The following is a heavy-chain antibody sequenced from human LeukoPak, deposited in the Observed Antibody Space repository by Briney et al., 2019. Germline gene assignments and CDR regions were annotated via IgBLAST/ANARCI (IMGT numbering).Heavy chain of an antibody. D-gene: IGHD1-26*01. CDR2: IYYSGST. J-gene: IGHJ4*02. CDR1: GGSISSYY. Sequence: TSETLSLTSTVSGGSISSYYWSWLRQPPGKGLEWFGYIYYSGSTNYNPSLKSRVTISVDTSKNQFSLKLSSVTAADTAVYYCARSSLVGAINGGYYFDYWGQGTLVTVSS. V-gene: IGHV4-59*01. CDR3: ARSSLVGAINGGYYFDY.